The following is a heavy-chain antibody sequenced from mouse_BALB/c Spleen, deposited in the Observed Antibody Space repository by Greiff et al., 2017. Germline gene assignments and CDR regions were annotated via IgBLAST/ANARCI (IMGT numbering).Heavy chain of an antibody. CDR2: ISYSGST. D-gene: IGHD4-1*01. J-gene: IGHJ4*01. V-gene: IGHV3-8*02. Sequence: EVKLQESGPSLVKPSQTLSLTCSVTGDSITSGYWNWIRKFPGNKLEYMGYISYSGSTYYNPSLKSRISITRDTSKNQYYLQLNSVTTEDTATYYCARSPSGTDYAMDYWGQGTSVTVSS. CDR1: GDSITSGY. CDR3: ARSPSGTDYAMDY.